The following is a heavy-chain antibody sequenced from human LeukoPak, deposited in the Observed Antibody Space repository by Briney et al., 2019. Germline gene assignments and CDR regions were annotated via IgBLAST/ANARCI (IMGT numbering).Heavy chain of an antibody. J-gene: IGHJ3*02. D-gene: IGHD1-1*01. Sequence: GGSLRLSCAASGFTFSSYSMNWVRQAPGKGLEWVSSISSSSSYIYYADSVKGRFTISRDNAKNSLYLQMNSLRAEDTAVYYCTTSVFTGTWRGAFDIWGRGTKVTVSS. CDR3: TTSVFTGTWRGAFDI. V-gene: IGHV3-21*01. CDR2: ISSSSSYI. CDR1: GFTFSSYS.